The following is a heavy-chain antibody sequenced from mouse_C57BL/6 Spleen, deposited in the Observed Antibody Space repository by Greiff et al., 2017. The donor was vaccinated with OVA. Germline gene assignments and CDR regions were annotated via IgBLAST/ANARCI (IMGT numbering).Heavy chain of an antibody. CDR1: GYAFSSSW. CDR3: ARANWDDYYAMDY. D-gene: IGHD4-1*01. CDR2: IYPGDGDT. J-gene: IGHJ4*01. Sequence: QVQLQQSGPELVKPGASVKISCKASGYAFSSSWMNWVKQRPGKGLEWIGRIYPGDGDTNYNGKFKGKATLTADKSSSTAYMQLSSLTSEDSAVYFCARANWDDYYAMDYWGQGTSVTVSS. V-gene: IGHV1-82*01.